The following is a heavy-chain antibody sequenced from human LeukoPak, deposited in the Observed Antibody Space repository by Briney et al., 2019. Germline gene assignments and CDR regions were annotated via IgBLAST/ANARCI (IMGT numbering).Heavy chain of an antibody. CDR3: AKVGLDSSSSGPFDY. Sequence: GGSLRLSCAASGFTFDDYAMHWVRQAPGKGLEWVSLISGDGGSTYYADSVKGRFTISRDNSKNSLYLQMNSLRTEDTALYYCAKVGLDSSSSGPFDYWGQGTLVTVSS. CDR1: GFTFDDYA. D-gene: IGHD6-13*01. J-gene: IGHJ4*02. V-gene: IGHV3-43*02. CDR2: ISGDGGST.